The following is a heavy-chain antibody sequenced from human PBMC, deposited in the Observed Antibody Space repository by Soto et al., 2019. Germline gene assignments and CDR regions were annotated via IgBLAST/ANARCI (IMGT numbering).Heavy chain of an antibody. J-gene: IGHJ5*02. D-gene: IGHD6-13*01. CDR1: GFTFSSYA. CDR3: ANLLAIAAAGTGWFDP. V-gene: IGHV3-23*01. Sequence: HPGGSLRLTCAASGFTFSSYAMSWVRQAPGKGLEWVSAISGSGGSTYYADSVKGRFTISRDNSKNTLYLQMNSLRAEDTAVYYCANLLAIAAAGTGWFDPWGQGTLVTVSS. CDR2: ISGSGGST.